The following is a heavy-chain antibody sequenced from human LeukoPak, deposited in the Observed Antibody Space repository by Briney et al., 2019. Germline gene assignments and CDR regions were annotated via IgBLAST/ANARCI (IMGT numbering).Heavy chain of an antibody. CDR3: GRFGYVAAVDS. Sequence: GGSLRLSCAASGFTFSSYWLTWVRQAPGKGLEWVANIEPAGSATFYVDSVKGRFTISRDNARNLLFLQMNNVRAEDSAVYHCGRFGYVAAVDSWGQGALVTVSS. CDR1: GFTFSSYW. CDR2: IEPAGSAT. D-gene: IGHD2-15*01. V-gene: IGHV3-7*01. J-gene: IGHJ4*02.